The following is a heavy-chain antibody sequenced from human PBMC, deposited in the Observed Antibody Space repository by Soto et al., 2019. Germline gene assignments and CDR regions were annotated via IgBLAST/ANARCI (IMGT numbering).Heavy chain of an antibody. J-gene: IGHJ4*02. CDR3: ARFGVGSGWSDYFYY. CDR1: GFTFDDYG. D-gene: IGHD6-19*01. Sequence: EVQLVETGGGVVRPGGSLRLSCAASGFTFDDYGMIWVRQAPGKGLDWVSGIHWHGGSIGYADSVKGRFTISRDNAKNSVYLQMNSLRAEYTALYYCARFGVGSGWSDYFYYWGQGTLVTVSS. CDR2: IHWHGGSI. V-gene: IGHV3-20*04.